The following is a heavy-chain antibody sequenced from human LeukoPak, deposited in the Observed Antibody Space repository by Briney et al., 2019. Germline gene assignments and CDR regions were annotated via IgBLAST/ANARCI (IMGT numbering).Heavy chain of an antibody. CDR2: IYPRDSDT. CDR3: ARHSDVIGAI. CDR1: GYTFTHQW. J-gene: IGHJ4*02. Sequence: GESLKISCKASGYTFTHQWIGWVRQMSGSRLEWMGIIYPRDSDTIYSPSFRGHGTISADTSINTAYLEWSSLEASDTAIYYCARHSDVIGAIWGQGTLVTVSS. D-gene: IGHD3-10*01. V-gene: IGHV5-51*01.